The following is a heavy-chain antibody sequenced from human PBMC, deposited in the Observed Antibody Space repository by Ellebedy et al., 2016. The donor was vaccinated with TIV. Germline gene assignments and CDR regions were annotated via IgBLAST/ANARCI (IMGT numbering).Heavy chain of an antibody. D-gene: IGHD3-9*01. CDR2: INYDSRST. J-gene: IGHJ4*02. Sequence: PGGSLRLSCVASGFTFNTHAMNWVRQAPGKGLEWVSSINYDSRSTYYADSVKGRFTISRDNPKKMLYLQMNSLRAEDTAVYYCARTPDDWAWMDYWGQGPLVTVSS. CDR1: GFTFNTHA. CDR3: ARTPDDWAWMDY. V-gene: IGHV3-23*01.